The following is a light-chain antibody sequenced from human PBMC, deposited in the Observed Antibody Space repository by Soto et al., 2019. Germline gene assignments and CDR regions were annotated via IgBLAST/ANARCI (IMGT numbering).Light chain of an antibody. J-gene: IGKJ3*01. V-gene: IGKV3D-20*02. CDR1: QSISITH. CDR3: QQRSNWPPVFT. Sequence: EIVLTQSPGTLSLSPGTRATLSCRASQSISITHLAWYQQKPGQAPRLLIYGSSNMATGTPGRFSGSGSGTDFTLTISSLEPEDFAVYYCQQRSNWPPVFTFGPGTKVDIK. CDR2: GSS.